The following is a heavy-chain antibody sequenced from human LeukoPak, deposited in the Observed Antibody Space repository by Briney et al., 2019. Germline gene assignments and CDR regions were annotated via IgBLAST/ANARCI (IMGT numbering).Heavy chain of an antibody. CDR3: AKDACSGGSCYSRNWFDP. Sequence: GGSLRLSCAASGFTFSSYGMHWVRQAPGKGLEWVAVILSDGSKEFYTDSVKGRFTISRDNSKNTLYLQMNSLRAEDTAVYYCAKDACSGGSCYSRNWFDPWGQGTLVTVSS. D-gene: IGHD2-15*01. CDR1: GFTFSSYG. J-gene: IGHJ5*02. CDR2: ILSDGSKE. V-gene: IGHV3-33*06.